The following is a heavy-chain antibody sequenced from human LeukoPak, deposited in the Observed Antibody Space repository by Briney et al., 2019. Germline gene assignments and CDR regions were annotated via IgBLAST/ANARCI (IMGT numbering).Heavy chain of an antibody. CDR3: PSPIKYGHRHFEY. V-gene: IGHV4-39*01. Sequence: PSETLSLTCTVSGGSISSSSYYWGWIRQPPGKGREWIGSIYYSGSTYYNPSLKSRVTISVDTSKNQFSLKLSSVTAADTSVYYCPSPIKYGHRHFEYWGQGTLVTVSS. CDR1: GGSISSSSYY. D-gene: IGHD4-17*01. CDR2: IYYSGST. J-gene: IGHJ4*02.